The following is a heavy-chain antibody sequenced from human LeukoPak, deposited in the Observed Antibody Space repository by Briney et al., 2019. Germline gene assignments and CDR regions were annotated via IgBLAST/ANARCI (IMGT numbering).Heavy chain of an antibody. CDR1: GFTFSSYA. J-gene: IGHJ3*02. D-gene: IGHD3-22*01. V-gene: IGHV3-23*01. Sequence: GGSLRLSCAASGFTFSSYAMSWLRQAPGKGLEWVSGISISGGSTFYADPVKGRFTISRDNSKNTLSLQMNYLRVDDTAVFYCAKADSDTLYRNAFDIWGLGTMVTVSS. CDR2: ISISGGST. CDR3: AKADSDTLYRNAFDI.